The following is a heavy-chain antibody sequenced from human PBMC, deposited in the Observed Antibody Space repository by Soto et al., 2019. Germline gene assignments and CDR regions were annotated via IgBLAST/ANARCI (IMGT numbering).Heavy chain of an antibody. J-gene: IGHJ4*02. CDR1: GYTFTSYY. V-gene: IGHV1-46*03. D-gene: IGHD6-25*01. Sequence: QVQLVQSGAEVKKPGASVKVSCKASGYTFTSYYMHWLRQAPGQGLGWMGIINPSDGSSSYAQKFQGRVTMTKDTSTSTVYMELSSLRSEDTAVYYCARGGPPATFDYWGQGTLVTVSS. CDR3: ARGGPPATFDY. CDR2: INPSDGSS.